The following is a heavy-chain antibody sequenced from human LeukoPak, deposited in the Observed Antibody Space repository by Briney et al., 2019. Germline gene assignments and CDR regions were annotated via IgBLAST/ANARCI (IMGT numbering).Heavy chain of an antibody. CDR2: ISGSGSST. CDR3: AKDPAEQWLDATLDY. Sequence: GGSLRLSCAASGFTFSSYAMSWVRQAPGKGLEWVSVISGSGSSTDYADSGKGRFTISRDNSKNTLYLQMNGLRAEDTAVYYCAKDPAEQWLDATLDYWGQGTVVSVSS. V-gene: IGHV3-23*01. CDR1: GFTFSSYA. D-gene: IGHD6-19*01. J-gene: IGHJ4*02.